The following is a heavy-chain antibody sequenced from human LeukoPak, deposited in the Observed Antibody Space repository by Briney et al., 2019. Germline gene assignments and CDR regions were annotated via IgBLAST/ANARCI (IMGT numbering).Heavy chain of an antibody. V-gene: IGHV3-48*03. CDR3: ARNSFGDYVDY. J-gene: IGHJ4*02. CDR1: EFTFSSYE. CDR2: ISSSGSTI. D-gene: IGHD1-7*01. Sequence: GGSLRLSCAASEFTFSSYEMIWVRQAPGKGLERVSYISSSGSTIYYADSVKGRFTISRDNAQNSLYLQTNSLRAEDTAVYYCARNSFGDYVDYWGQGTLVTVSS.